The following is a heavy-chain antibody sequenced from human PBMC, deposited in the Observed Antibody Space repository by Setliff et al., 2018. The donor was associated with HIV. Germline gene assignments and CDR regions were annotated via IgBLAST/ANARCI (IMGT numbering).Heavy chain of an antibody. J-gene: IGHJ4*02. Sequence: PGGSLSLSCVASGFSFSRYTIMWVRQTPGKGLEWVSSITSNLNYKYADSVKGRFTISRDNTKYSLYLQINSLRAEDTAVYYCAKGASFVFSYVYPDYWGPGTLVTVSS. V-gene: IGHV3-21*01. D-gene: IGHD2-15*01. CDR1: GFSFSRYT. CDR3: AKGASFVFSYVYPDY. CDR2: ITSNLNY.